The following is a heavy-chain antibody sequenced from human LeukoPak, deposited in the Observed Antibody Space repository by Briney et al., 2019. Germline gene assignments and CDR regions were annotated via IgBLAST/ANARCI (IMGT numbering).Heavy chain of an antibody. CDR2: IGGSGGST. J-gene: IGHJ4*02. CDR1: GFTFSSYA. V-gene: IGHV3-23*01. CDR3: AKDSGSYRKYYFDY. D-gene: IGHD1-26*01. Sequence: AGGSLRLSCAASGFTFSSYAMSWVRQAPGKGLEWVTTIGGSGGSTHYADSVRGRFTISRDNSKNTLYLQMNSLRAEDTAVYYCAKDSGSYRKYYFDYWGQGTLVTVSS.